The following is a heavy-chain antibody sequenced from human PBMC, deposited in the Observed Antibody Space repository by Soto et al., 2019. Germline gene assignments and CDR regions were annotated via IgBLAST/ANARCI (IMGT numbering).Heavy chain of an antibody. Sequence: GGSLRLSWVASVFKFSSYALTWVRQAPGKGLEWFSVISVSGANTYYADSVKGLFTISRDNSKNTLYLQMNSLRAEDTAIYYCGKASTYPLDGVDVWGQGTTVTVSS. V-gene: IGHV3-23*01. CDR3: GKASTYPLDGVDV. CDR2: ISVSGANT. CDR1: VFKFSSYA. J-gene: IGHJ6*02. D-gene: IGHD3-16*01.